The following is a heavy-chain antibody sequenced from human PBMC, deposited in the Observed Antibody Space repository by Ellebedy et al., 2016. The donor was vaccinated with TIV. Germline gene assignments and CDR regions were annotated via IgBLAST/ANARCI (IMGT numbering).Heavy chain of an antibody. V-gene: IGHV1-3*01. D-gene: IGHD2-15*01. J-gene: IGHJ4*02. CDR2: INPDNGDT. CDR3: ARARGGCSGDGCYSDFGF. Sequence: AASVKVSCKASGYSFTTFTIHWVRQAPGQRPEWMGWINPDNGDTKHSQKFQARVTITRDTFASTAYMELRSLRSEDTAVYHWARARGGCSGDGCYSDFGFWGQGTLVTVSS. CDR1: GYSFTTFT.